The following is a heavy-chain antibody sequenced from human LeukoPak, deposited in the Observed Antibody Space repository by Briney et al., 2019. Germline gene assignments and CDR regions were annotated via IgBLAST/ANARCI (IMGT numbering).Heavy chain of an antibody. V-gene: IGHV3-30*18. Sequence: PGRSLRLSCAASGFTFSSYGMHWVRQAPGKGLEWVAVISYDGSNQYYADSVKGRFTISRDNSKNTLYLQTNSLRGADTAVYYCAKAHTVTTLYWFDPWGQGTLVTVSS. CDR2: ISYDGSNQ. CDR3: AKAHTVTTLYWFDP. D-gene: IGHD4-17*01. CDR1: GFTFSSYG. J-gene: IGHJ5*02.